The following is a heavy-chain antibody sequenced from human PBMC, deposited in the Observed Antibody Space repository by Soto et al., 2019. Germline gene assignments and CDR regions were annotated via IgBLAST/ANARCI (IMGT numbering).Heavy chain of an antibody. CDR2: ISYDGSNK. CDR1: GFTFSSYG. J-gene: IGHJ4*02. D-gene: IGHD1-26*01. Sequence: PGGSLRLSCAASGFTFSSYGMHWVRQAPGKGLEWVAVISYDGSNKYYADSVKGRFTISRDNSKNTLYLQMNSLRAEDTAVYYCAKDRGATHISYYFDYWGQGTLVTVSS. V-gene: IGHV3-30*18. CDR3: AKDRGATHISYYFDY.